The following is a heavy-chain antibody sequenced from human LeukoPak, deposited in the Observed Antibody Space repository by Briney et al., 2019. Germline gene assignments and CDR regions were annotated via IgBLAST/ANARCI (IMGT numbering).Heavy chain of an antibody. CDR2: IIPIFGTA. J-gene: IGHJ4*02. Sequence: SVKVSCKASGGTFSSYAISWVRQAPGQGLEWMGGIIPIFGTANYAQKFQGRVTITADESTSTACMELSSLRSEDTAVYYCARYYSGWYYFDYWGQGTLVTVSS. CDR3: ARYYSGWYYFDY. D-gene: IGHD6-19*01. V-gene: IGHV1-69*13. CDR1: GGTFSSYA.